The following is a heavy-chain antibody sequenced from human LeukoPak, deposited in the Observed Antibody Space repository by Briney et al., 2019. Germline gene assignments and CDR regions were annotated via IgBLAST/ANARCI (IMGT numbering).Heavy chain of an antibody. CDR3: ARGEYDLLGDY. Sequence: GALVKVSCKTSGYTFSSHSMNWVRQAPGQGLEWLGWISPYNGNTKYAQKIQGRATMTTDTSTSTAYLELRSLRSDDTAVYYCARGEYDLLGDYWGQGTLVTVSS. J-gene: IGHJ4*02. CDR2: ISPYNGNT. V-gene: IGHV1-18*01. CDR1: GYTFSSHS. D-gene: IGHD3-10*01.